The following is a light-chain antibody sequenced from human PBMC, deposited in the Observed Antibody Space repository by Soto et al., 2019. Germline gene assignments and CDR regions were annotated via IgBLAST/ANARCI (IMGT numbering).Light chain of an antibody. J-gene: IGLJ2*01. CDR1: SSDVGSYNL. CDR3: CSYAGSSTLV. Sequence: QSALTQPASVSGSPGQSITISCTGTSSDVGSYNLVSWYQQHPGKAPKLMIYEGNKRPSGVSNRFSGSKSANTASLTISGLQAEDEADYYCCSYAGSSTLVFGGGTKVTVL. CDR2: EGN. V-gene: IGLV2-23*01.